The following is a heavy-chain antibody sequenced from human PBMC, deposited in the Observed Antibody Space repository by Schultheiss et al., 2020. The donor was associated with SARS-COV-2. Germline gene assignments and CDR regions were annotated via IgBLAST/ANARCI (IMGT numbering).Heavy chain of an antibody. CDR3: ASATPKCSGGSCYSRSWWFDP. CDR2: VSHSGST. CDR1: GDSVSSGSYY. J-gene: IGHJ5*02. D-gene: IGHD2-15*01. Sequence: SETLSLTCTVSGDSVSSGSYYWSWIRQPPGKGLEWIGIVSHSGSTYYNPSLKSRVTISVDTSKNQFSLKLSSVTAADTAVYYCASATPKCSGGSCYSRSWWFDPWGQGTLVTVSS. V-gene: IGHV4-39*07.